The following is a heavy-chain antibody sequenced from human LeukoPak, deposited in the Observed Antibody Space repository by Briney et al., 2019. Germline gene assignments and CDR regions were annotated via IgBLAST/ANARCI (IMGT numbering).Heavy chain of an antibody. D-gene: IGHD3-16*01. V-gene: IGHV3-7*01. Sequence: PGGSLRLSCAASGFTFSSYWMTWVRQAPGKGLEWVANIKQDGSEKYYVDSVKGRFTISRDNAKNSLYLQMNSLRAEDTAVYYCARWRITLGGPYYGMDVWGQGTTVTVSS. CDR1: GFTFSSYW. J-gene: IGHJ6*02. CDR2: IKQDGSEK. CDR3: ARWRITLGGPYYGMDV.